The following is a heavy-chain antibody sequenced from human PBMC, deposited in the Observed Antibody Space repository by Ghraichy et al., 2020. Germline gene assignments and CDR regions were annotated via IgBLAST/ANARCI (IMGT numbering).Heavy chain of an antibody. CDR2: INHSGST. CDR3: ARGVYDYVWGSYPKYYFDY. J-gene: IGHJ4*02. CDR1: GGSFSGYY. V-gene: IGHV4-34*01. D-gene: IGHD3-16*02. Sequence: SETLSLTCAVYGGSFSGYYWSWIRQPPGKGLEWIGEINHSGSTNYNPSLKSRVTISVDTSKNQFSLKLSSVTAADTAVYYCARGVYDYVWGSYPKYYFDYWGQGTLVTVSS.